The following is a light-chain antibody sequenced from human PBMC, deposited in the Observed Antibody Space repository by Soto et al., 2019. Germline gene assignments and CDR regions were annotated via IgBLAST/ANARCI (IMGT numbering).Light chain of an antibody. J-gene: IGKJ3*01. CDR3: QQYNSYSQFT. Sequence: DIQVTQSPSSLSASVGDTVIITCRASQKINSWLAWYQQKPGKAPKLLIYKTSTLESGVPSRFSGSGSGTEFTLTISSLQPDDFATYYCQQYNSYSQFTFGPVTKVDI. CDR2: KTS. V-gene: IGKV1-5*03. CDR1: QKINSW.